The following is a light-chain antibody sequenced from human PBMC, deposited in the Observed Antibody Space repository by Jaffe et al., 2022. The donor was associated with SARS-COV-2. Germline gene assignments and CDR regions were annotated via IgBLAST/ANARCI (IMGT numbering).Light chain of an antibody. CDR2: GNS. V-gene: IGLV1-40*01. Sequence: QSVLTQPPSVSGAPGQRVTITCTGSNSNIGAGYDVHWYQQLPGTAPKLLIYGNSNRPSGVPDRFSGSKSGTSASLAISGLQAEDEADYYCQSYDIRLSAARVFGGGTKVTVL. CDR3: QSYDIRLSAARV. CDR1: NSNIGAGYD. J-gene: IGLJ2*01.